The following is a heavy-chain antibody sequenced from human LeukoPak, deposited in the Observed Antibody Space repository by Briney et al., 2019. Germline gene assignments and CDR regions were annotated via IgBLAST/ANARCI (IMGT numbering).Heavy chain of an antibody. J-gene: IGHJ4*02. V-gene: IGHV4-59*01. Sequence: SQSLSLTCTVAAGSFSSYYWSWHRQPPREWQEWLGDIYDTGSTIYNASLKSRVTISVDMSKIQFYLRLSSVTDADMAVYYCVRGRGSSGWNDYWGQGTLVTVSS. CDR2: IYDTGST. D-gene: IGHD6-19*01. CDR3: VRGRGSSGWNDY. CDR1: AGSFSSYY.